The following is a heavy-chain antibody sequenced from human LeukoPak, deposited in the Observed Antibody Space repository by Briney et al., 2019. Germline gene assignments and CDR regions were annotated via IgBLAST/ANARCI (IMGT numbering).Heavy chain of an antibody. V-gene: IGHV3-11*01. J-gene: IGHJ4*02. CDR3: ATLYDFWSGYLEY. CDR2: ISSSGSTI. Sequence: GGSLRLSCAASGFTFSDYYMSWIRQAPGKGLEWVSYISSSGSTIYYADSVKGRFTISRDNAKNSLYLQMNSLRAEDTAVYYCATLYDFWSGYLEYWGQGTLVTVSS. D-gene: IGHD3-3*01. CDR1: GFTFSDYY.